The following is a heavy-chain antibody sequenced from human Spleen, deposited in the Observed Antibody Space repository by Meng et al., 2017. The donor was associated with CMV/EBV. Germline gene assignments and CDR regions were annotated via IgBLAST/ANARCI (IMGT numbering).Heavy chain of an antibody. CDR3: APYEVELGYFDY. CDR2: IYWDDDK. D-gene: IGHD1-26*01. CDR1: GFSLSTSGVG. J-gene: IGHJ4*02. V-gene: IGHV2-5*02. Sequence: QIPLKESGPTLVKPTQTLTLTCTFSGFSLSTSGVGVGWIRQPPGKALEWLALIYWDDDKRYSPSLKSRLTITQDTSKNQVVLTMTNMDPVDTATYYCAPYEVELGYFDYWGQGTLVTVSS.